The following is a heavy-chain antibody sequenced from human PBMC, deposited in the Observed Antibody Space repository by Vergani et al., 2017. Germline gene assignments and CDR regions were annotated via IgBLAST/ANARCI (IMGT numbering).Heavy chain of an antibody. J-gene: IGHJ6*03. CDR2: IDHTGRP. Sequence: QVQLQQWGGGLLKPSETLSLTCAVNGGSFTSYHWTWIRQSPGEGLEWVGDIDHTGRPDYNPSLKSRLTMSVDKSRNQFSLTLNSVTATDTAIYFCARVNTETNGHLYYYYYMDVWGQGTAVTVSS. V-gene: IGHV4-34*01. D-gene: IGHD4-11*01. CDR3: ARVNTETNGHLYYYYYMDV. CDR1: GGSFTSYH.